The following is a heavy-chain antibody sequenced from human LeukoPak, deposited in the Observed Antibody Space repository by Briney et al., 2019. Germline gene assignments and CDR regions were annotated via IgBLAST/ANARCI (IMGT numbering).Heavy chain of an antibody. J-gene: IGHJ5*02. V-gene: IGHV4-39*07. Sequence: SETLSLTCTVSGVSISSSNSYWGWIRQPPGKGLEWIGSIYYSGNTYYNASLKSQVSISIDTSKNQFSLRLTSVTAADTAVYYCARVGVIFAVVPAAYGWFDPWGQGTLVTVSS. CDR3: ARVGVIFAVVPAAYGWFDP. D-gene: IGHD2-2*01. CDR1: GVSISSSNSY. CDR2: IYYSGNT.